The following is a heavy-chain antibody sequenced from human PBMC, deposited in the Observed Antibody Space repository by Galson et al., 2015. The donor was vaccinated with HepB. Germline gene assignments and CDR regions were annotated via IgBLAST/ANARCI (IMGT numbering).Heavy chain of an antibody. D-gene: IGHD6-13*01. Sequence: SLRLSCAASGFTFSSYAMSWVRQAPGKGLEWVSYISSSSSTIYYADSVKGRFTISRDNAKNSLYLQMNSLRDEDTAVYYCARDSVAASGGHNWFDPWGQGTLVTVSS. CDR2: ISSSSSTI. CDR1: GFTFSSYA. CDR3: ARDSVAASGGHNWFDP. J-gene: IGHJ5*02. V-gene: IGHV3-48*02.